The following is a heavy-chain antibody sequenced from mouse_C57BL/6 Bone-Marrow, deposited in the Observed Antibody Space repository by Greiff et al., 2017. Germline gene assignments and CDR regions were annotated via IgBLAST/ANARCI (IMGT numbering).Heavy chain of an antibody. V-gene: IGHV1-76*01. CDR2: IYPGSGNT. D-gene: IGHD3-2*02. Sequence: QVQLKESGAELVRPGASVKLSCKASGYTFTDYYINWVKQRPGQGLEWIARIYPGSGNTYYNEKFKGKATLTAEKSSSTAYMKLSSLTSEDSAVYFCAREEAQATAWFAYWGQGTLVTVSA. J-gene: IGHJ3*01. CDR3: AREEAQATAWFAY. CDR1: GYTFTDYY.